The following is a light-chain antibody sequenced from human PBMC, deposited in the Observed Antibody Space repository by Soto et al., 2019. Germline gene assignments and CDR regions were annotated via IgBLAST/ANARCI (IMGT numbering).Light chain of an antibody. CDR3: GTWDSGLSAMV. Sequence: QSVLTQPPSVSAAPGQTVTISCSGTSSNIGNNYVSWYQQLPGTAPKLLIFDNYKQPSGIPDRFSGSKSGTSATLGITGLLTGDEADYYCGTWDSGLSAMVFGGGTQLTVL. V-gene: IGLV1-51*01. J-gene: IGLJ3*02. CDR1: SSNIGNNY. CDR2: DNY.